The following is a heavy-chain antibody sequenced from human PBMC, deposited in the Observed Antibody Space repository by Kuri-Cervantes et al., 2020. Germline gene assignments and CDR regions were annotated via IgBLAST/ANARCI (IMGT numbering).Heavy chain of an antibody. CDR3: ASSTSLHGNVDY. J-gene: IGHJ4*02. Sequence: ASVKVSCKASGYTFTGYYMHWVRQAPGQGLEWMGWISAYNGNTNYAQKLQGRVTLTSDRSSNTVAMELRSLRSDDTAVYYCASSTSLHGNVDYWGQGTLVTVSS. CDR2: ISAYNGNT. D-gene: IGHD5-24*01. CDR1: GYTFTGYY. V-gene: IGHV1-18*04.